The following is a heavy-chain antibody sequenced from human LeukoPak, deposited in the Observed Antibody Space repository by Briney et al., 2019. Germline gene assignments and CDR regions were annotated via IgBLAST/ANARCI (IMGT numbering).Heavy chain of an antibody. D-gene: IGHD2-2*02. Sequence: EASVKVSCKASGGTFSSYAISWVRQAPGQGLEWMGGIIPIFGTANYTQKFQGRVTITADESTSTAYMELSSLRSEDTAVYYCARELGCSSTSCYISIGDAFDIWGQGTMVTVSS. CDR3: ARELGCSSTSCYISIGDAFDI. J-gene: IGHJ3*02. V-gene: IGHV1-69*13. CDR2: IIPIFGTA. CDR1: GGTFSSYA.